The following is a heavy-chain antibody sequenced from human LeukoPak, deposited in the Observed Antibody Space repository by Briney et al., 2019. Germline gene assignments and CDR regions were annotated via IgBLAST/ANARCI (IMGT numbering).Heavy chain of an antibody. CDR3: AREDGSGWYYFDY. D-gene: IGHD6-19*01. CDR2: IYYSGST. Sequence: SEALSLTCTVSGGSISSSSYYWGWIRQPPGKGLEWIGSIYYSGSTCYNPSLKSRVTISVDTSKNQFSLKLSSVTAADTAVYYCAREDGSGWYYFDYWGQGTLVTVSS. CDR1: GGSISSSSYY. J-gene: IGHJ4*02. V-gene: IGHV4-39*02.